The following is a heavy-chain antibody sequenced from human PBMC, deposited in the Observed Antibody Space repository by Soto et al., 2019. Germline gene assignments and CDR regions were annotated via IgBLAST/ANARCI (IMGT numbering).Heavy chain of an antibody. CDR1: GFTFSNYD. CDR2: VSSSGSST. Sequence: GGSLRLSCAASGFTFSNYDMSWVRQAPGKGLEWVSGVSSSGSSTYYADSVKGRFTISRDNSKNTLYLQMNSLRAEDTAVYYCAKDGYALPQWLIDYWGQGTLVTVSS. V-gene: IGHV3-23*01. CDR3: AKDGYALPQWLIDY. D-gene: IGHD6-19*01. J-gene: IGHJ4*02.